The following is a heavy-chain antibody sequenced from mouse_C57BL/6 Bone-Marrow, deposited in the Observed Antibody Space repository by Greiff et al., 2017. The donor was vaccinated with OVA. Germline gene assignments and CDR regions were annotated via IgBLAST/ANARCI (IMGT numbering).Heavy chain of an antibody. CDR2: IDPSDSYT. CDR3: AMGSYYSNYVDY. J-gene: IGHJ2*01. CDR1: GYTFTSYW. D-gene: IGHD2-5*01. V-gene: IGHV1-59*01. Sequence: QVQLQQPGAELVRPGTSVKLSCKASGYTFTSYWMHWVKQRPGQGLEWIGVIDPSDSYTNYNQKFKGKATLTVDTSSSTAYMQLSSLTSEDSAVYYCAMGSYYSNYVDYWGHGTTLTVSS.